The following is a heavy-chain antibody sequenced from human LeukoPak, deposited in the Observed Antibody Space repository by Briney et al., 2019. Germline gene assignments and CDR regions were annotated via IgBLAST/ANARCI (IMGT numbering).Heavy chain of an antibody. J-gene: IGHJ6*02. CDR3: AKDQTGYCSSTSCYSDGMDV. CDR2: ISGSGGST. CDR1: GFTFSSYA. Sequence: PGESLRLSCAASGFTFSSYAMSWVRQAPGKGLEWVSAISGSGGSTYYADSVKGRFTISRDNSKNTLYLQMNSLRAEDTAVYYCAKDQTGYCSSTSCYSDGMDVWGQGTTVTVSS. V-gene: IGHV3-23*01. D-gene: IGHD2-2*01.